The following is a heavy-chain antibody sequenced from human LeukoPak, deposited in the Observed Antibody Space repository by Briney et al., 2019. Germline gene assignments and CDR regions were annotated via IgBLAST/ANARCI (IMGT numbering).Heavy chain of an antibody. V-gene: IGHV1-8*01. D-gene: IGHD4-23*01. J-gene: IGHJ2*01. Sequence: ASVKVSCKASGYTFTTYDINWVRQATGQGLEWMGWMNPNSGNTGYAQKFQGRVTMTRNTSISTAYMELSSLKSEDTAVYYCARGPPRGQSTVVTQWYFDLWGRGTLVTVSS. CDR2: MNPNSGNT. CDR1: GYTFTTYD. CDR3: ARGPPRGQSTVVTQWYFDL.